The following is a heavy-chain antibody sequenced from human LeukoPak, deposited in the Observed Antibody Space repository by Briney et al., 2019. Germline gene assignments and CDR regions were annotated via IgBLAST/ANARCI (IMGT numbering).Heavy chain of an antibody. D-gene: IGHD3-22*01. CDR3: ARDSSGYYDSSGYYEIDAFDI. Sequence: PVASVKVSCKASGGTFSSYAISWVRQAPGQGLEWMGGIIPIFGTANYAQKFQGRVTITADESTSTAYMELSSLRSEDTAVYYCARDSSGYYDSSGYYEIDAFDIWGQGTMVTVSS. J-gene: IGHJ3*02. CDR2: IIPIFGTA. V-gene: IGHV1-69*13. CDR1: GGTFSSYA.